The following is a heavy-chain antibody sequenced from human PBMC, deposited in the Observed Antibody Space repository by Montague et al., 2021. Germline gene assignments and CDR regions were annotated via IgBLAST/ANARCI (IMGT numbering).Heavy chain of an antibody. CDR2: VSTDESST. V-gene: IGHV3-74*01. D-gene: IGHD2/OR15-2a*01. Sequence: SLRLSCAASGFSFSSHWMHWVRQDPGRGLLWVSRVSTDESSTNYADSVKGRFTISRDNAKNPLYLQMNSLRAEDTAVYYCVRAGRTAPYLFDLWGQGTLVTVSS. CDR3: VRAGRTAPYLFDL. J-gene: IGHJ4*02. CDR1: GFSFSSHW.